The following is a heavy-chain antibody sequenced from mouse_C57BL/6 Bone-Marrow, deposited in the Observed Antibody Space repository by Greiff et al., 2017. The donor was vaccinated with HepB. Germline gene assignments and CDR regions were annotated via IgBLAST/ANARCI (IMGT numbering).Heavy chain of an antibody. Sequence: EVQLQESGGGLVKPGGSLKLSCAASGFTFSSYAMSWVRQTPEKRLEWVATISDGGSYTYYPDNVKGRFTSSRDNAKNNLYLQMSHLKSEDTAMYYCARVVGRERSYFDDWGQGTTLTVSS. J-gene: IGHJ2*01. V-gene: IGHV5-4*01. D-gene: IGHD4-1*01. CDR1: GFTFSSYA. CDR3: ARVVGRERSYFDD. CDR2: ISDGGSYT.